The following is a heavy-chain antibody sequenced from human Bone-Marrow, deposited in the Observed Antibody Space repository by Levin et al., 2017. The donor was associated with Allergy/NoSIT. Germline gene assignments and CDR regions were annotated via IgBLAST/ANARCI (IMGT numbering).Heavy chain of an antibody. J-gene: IGHJ4*02. CDR3: AKDIGDMVTTGLDY. D-gene: IGHD5-12*01. CDR1: GFTFSSYA. V-gene: IGHV3-23*01. CDR2: IRGSGGST. Sequence: GGSLRLSCAASGFTFSSYAMTWVRQAPGKGLEWVSAIRGSGGSTYYVDSVKGRFTISRDNSKNTLYLQMNSLRAEDTAIYYCAKDIGDMVTTGLDYWGQGTLVTVSS.